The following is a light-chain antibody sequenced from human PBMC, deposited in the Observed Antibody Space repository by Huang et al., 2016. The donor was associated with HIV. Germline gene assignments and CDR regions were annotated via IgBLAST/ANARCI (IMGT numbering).Light chain of an antibody. CDR3: QQYGSTPYT. CDR2: GPS. CDR1: QSLGSKS. V-gene: IGKV3-20*01. J-gene: IGKJ2*01. Sequence: ESVLTQSPGTLSSSPGERATLSCRASQSLGSKSLAWYQQKPGQAPRLLIYGPSSRASGIPHRFSGSGSGTDFTLTISRLEPEDFAVYYCQQYGSTPYTFGQGTKLEI.